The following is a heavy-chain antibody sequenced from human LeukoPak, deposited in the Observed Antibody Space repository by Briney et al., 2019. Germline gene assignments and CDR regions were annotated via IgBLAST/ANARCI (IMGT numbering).Heavy chain of an antibody. Sequence: SGPTLVKPTQTLTLTCTFSGFSLTTYGVGVGWIRQPPGKALEGLALIYWDDEKRYRPSLRTRVTITKDTSKSQVVLTLTNVDPVDTATYYCAHLKFYNDSGFSRAFDYWGQGTLVTVSS. J-gene: IGHJ4*02. CDR2: IYWDDEK. CDR1: GFSLTTYGVG. V-gene: IGHV2-5*02. CDR3: AHLKFYNDSGFSRAFDY. D-gene: IGHD5-12*01.